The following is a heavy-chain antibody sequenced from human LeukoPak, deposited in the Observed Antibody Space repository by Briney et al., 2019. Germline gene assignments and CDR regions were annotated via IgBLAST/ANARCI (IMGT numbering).Heavy chain of an antibody. J-gene: IGHJ6*03. CDR2: VNVRGATT. CDR3: AKAPATGEGYYFYYMDV. Sequence: GGSLRLSCAASGFAPGFTFSNYAVSWVPQAPGKGPEWVASVNVRGATTYYADSVRGRFTMSKDNSKNTLYLQMISLGADDTAIYFCAKAPATGEGYYFYYMDVWGKGTTVTVSS. D-gene: IGHD7-27*01. CDR1: GFAPGFTFSNYA. V-gene: IGHV3-23*01.